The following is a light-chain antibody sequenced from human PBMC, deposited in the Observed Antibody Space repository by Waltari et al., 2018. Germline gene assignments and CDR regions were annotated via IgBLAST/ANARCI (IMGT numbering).Light chain of an antibody. CDR3: MQGLQTPGT. J-gene: IGKJ1*01. CDR1: QSLLDSNGYNY. Sequence: DIVMTQSPLVLSVTPEEPASISCRSSQSLLDSNGYNYLDWYLQKPGQSPQVLIYLGSDRASGVPDRFSGSGSGTVFTLGISRVEPEDVGVYYCMQGLQTPGTFGQGTKVEI. V-gene: IGKV2-28*01. CDR2: LGS.